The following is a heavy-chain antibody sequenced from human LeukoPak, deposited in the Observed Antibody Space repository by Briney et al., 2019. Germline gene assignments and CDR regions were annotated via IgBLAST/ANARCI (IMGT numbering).Heavy chain of an antibody. Sequence: GGSLRLSCAASGFTFSSYWMSWVRQAPGKGLEWVANIKQDGSEKYYVDSVKGRFTISGDNAKNSLYLQMNSLRAEDTAVYYCARVGPLWLANAFDIWGQGTMVTVSS. CDR3: ARVGPLWLANAFDI. CDR1: GFTFSSYW. CDR2: IKQDGSEK. V-gene: IGHV3-7*01. D-gene: IGHD3-10*01. J-gene: IGHJ3*02.